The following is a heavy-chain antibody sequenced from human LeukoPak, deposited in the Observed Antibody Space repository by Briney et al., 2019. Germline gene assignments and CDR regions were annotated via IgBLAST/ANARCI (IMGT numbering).Heavy chain of an antibody. Sequence: PGRSLRLSCTVSGYTFGDYALTWFRQAPGKGLEWLSIIYSDGGSTYYADSAKGRFTISRDNSKNTLYLQMNSLRAEDTALYYCARLISGSYHLYFDYWGLGTLVTVSS. CDR2: IYSDGGST. J-gene: IGHJ4*02. V-gene: IGHV3-23*03. D-gene: IGHD3-10*01. CDR3: ARLISGSYHLYFDY. CDR1: GYTFGDYA.